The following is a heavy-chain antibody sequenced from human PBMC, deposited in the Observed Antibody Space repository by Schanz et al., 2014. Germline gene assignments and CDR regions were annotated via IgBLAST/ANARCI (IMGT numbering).Heavy chain of an antibody. Sequence: QVQLVQSGVEVKKPGASVKVSCKASGYSFTGYYMNWVRQAPGQGLEWMGWINGYNAHTNYAQKFQGRVTMTTDTSTSTVYMELRSLRSDDTAVYYCARAGQDFEYSSLSPIWYFDLWGRGTLVTVSS. V-gene: IGHV1-18*04. D-gene: IGHD6-6*01. CDR1: GYSFTGYY. CDR3: ARAGQDFEYSSLSPIWYFDL. J-gene: IGHJ2*01. CDR2: INGYNAHT.